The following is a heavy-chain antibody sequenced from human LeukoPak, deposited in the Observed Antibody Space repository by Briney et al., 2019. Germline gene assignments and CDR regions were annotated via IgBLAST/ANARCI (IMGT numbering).Heavy chain of an antibody. CDR2: IYYSGNT. CDR1: GGSISSNSYY. Sequence: PSETLSLTCAVSGGSISSNSYYWGWIRQPPGKGLEWIGSIYYSGNTYYNPSLKSRVTISVDTSKNQFSLKLSSVTAADTAVYYCARTRYYYNSRSYGAPYYFDYWGQGTLVTVSS. J-gene: IGHJ4*02. D-gene: IGHD3-10*01. V-gene: IGHV4-39*01. CDR3: ARTRYYYNSRSYGAPYYFDY.